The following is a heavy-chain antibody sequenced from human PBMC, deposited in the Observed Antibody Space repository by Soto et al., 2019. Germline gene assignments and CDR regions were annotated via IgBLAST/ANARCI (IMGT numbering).Heavy chain of an antibody. V-gene: IGHV4-38-2*01. Sequence: PSETLSLTCVVSRYSISSGFFWAWIRQPPGQWLARVGSIYHNGDTHYNPSLRSQVSMSVDTSKNQFSLRLKYLTAAYTAVYVCARDTNSLDLWGQGILVTV. J-gene: IGHJ5*02. D-gene: IGHD2-8*01. CDR2: IYHNGDT. CDR3: ARDTNSLDL. CDR1: RYSISSGFF.